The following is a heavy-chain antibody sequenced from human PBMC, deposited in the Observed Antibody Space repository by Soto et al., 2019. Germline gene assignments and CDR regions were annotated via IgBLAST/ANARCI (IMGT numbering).Heavy chain of an antibody. D-gene: IGHD2-15*01. Sequence: PGGSLRLSCAGSGFTFGDSYMSWIRQAPGKRLEWLSYISPGSRYPAYADSVKGRFTISRDNAKRSLYPQMMSLTAEDTAIYYCVRGGGGGLFDPWGQGTMVTVSS. J-gene: IGHJ5*02. CDR2: ISPGSRYP. V-gene: IGHV3-11*06. CDR3: VRGGGGGLFDP. CDR1: GFTFGDSY.